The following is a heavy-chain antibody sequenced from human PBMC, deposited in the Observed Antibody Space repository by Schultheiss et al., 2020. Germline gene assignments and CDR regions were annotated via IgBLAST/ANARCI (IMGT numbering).Heavy chain of an antibody. D-gene: IGHD6-13*01. CDR2: IIPIFGTA. CDR3: ARERGSSWLPYYYYGMDV. V-gene: IGHV1-69*06. J-gene: IGHJ6*02. CDR1: GGTFSSYA. Sequence: SVKVSCKASGGTFSSYAISWVRQAPGQGLEWMGGIIPIFGTANYAQKFQGRVTITADKSTSTAYMELSSLRSEDTAVYYCARERGSSWLPYYYYGMDVWGQGTTVIVS.